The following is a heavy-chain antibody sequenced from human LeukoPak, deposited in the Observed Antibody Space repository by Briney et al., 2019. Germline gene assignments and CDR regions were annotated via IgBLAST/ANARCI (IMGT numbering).Heavy chain of an antibody. CDR1: GFTFSSYG. J-gene: IGHJ4*02. V-gene: IGHV3-33*01. CDR3: ARDEQWLDY. D-gene: IGHD6-19*01. Sequence: GRSLRLSCAASGFTFSSYGMHWVRQAPGEGLEWVAVIWYDGSNKYYADSVKGRFTISRDNSKNTLYLQMNSLRAEDTAVYYCARDEQWLDYWGQGTLVTVSS. CDR2: IWYDGSNK.